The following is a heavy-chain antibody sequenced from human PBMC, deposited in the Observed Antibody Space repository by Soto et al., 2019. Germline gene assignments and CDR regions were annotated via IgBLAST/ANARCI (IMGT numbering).Heavy chain of an antibody. CDR3: ARTVDTAMVHDAFAI. CDR2: IKQDGSEK. Sequence: PGGSLRLSCAASGFTFSSYWMSWVRQAPGKGLEWVANIKQDGSEKYYVDSVKGRFTISRDNAKNSLYLQMNSLRAEDTAVYYCARTVDTAMVHDAFAIWGQGTMVTVSS. CDR1: GFTFSSYW. V-gene: IGHV3-7*05. D-gene: IGHD5-18*01. J-gene: IGHJ3*02.